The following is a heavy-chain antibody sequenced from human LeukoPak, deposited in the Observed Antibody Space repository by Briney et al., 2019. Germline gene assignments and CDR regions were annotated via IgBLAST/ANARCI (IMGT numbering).Heavy chain of an antibody. CDR1: GGSFSGYY. Sequence: PSETLSLTCAVYGGSFSGYYWSWIRQPPGKGLEWIGEINHSGSTNYNPSLKSRVTISVDTSKNQSSLKLSSVTAADTAVYYCASRDGITGTQSQTTRYYFDYWGQGTLVTVSS. CDR2: INHSGST. J-gene: IGHJ4*02. V-gene: IGHV4-34*01. D-gene: IGHD1-20*01. CDR3: ASRDGITGTQSQTTRYYFDY.